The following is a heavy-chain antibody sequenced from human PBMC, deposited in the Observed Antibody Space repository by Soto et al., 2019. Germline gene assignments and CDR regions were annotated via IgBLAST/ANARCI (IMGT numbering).Heavy chain of an antibody. J-gene: IGHJ4*02. CDR3: AAAPRY. CDR2: IYDSGST. V-gene: IGHV4-59*01. Sequence: QVQLQESGPGLVKPSETLSLTCTVSGGSISSYYWSWIRQPPGKGLEWIGYIYDSGSTNYNPSLKSRVTISVDTSKNQFSLRLTSVTAADMAVYYCAAAPRYWGQGTLVTVSS. D-gene: IGHD2-15*01. CDR1: GGSISSYY.